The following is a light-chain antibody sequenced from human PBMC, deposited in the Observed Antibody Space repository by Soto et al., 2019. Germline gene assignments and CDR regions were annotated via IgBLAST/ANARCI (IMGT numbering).Light chain of an antibody. CDR2: KAS. V-gene: IGKV1-5*03. J-gene: IGKJ1*01. Sequence: DIQMTQSPSTLSGSVGDRVTITCRASQTISSWFAWYQQKTGKAPKLLIYKASTLKSGVPSRFSGSGSGTEFTLTISSLQPDDFATYYCQHYNSYSEAFGQGTKVDIK. CDR1: QTISSW. CDR3: QHYNSYSEA.